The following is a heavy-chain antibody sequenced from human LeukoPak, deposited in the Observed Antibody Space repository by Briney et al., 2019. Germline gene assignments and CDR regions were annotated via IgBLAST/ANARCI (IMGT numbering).Heavy chain of an antibody. V-gene: IGHV6-1*01. CDR3: ARGRSGYWVSLFEY. D-gene: IGHD6-25*01. J-gene: IGHJ4*02. CDR1: GDYVSSNSAA. CDR2: TYYRSKWFN. Sequence: SQTLSLTCAISGDYVSSNSAAWNWIRQSPSRGLEWLGRTYYRSKWFNDYAVSVKSQITINPDTSNNQFSLHLNSVTPEDTAVYYCARGRSGYWVSLFEYWGQGILVTVSS.